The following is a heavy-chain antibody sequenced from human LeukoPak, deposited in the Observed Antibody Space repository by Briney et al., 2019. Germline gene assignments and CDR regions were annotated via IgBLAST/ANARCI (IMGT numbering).Heavy chain of an antibody. CDR1: GYTLTELS. CDR2: FDPEDGET. CDR3: ATDNVGYFDY. D-gene: IGHD2-15*01. J-gene: IGHJ4*02. V-gene: IGHV1-24*01. Sequence: AASVKVSCKVSGYTLTELSMHWVRQAPGKGLEWMGGFDPEDGETIYAQKFQGRVAMTEDTSTDSAYMELSSLRSEDTAVYYCATDNVGYFDYWGQGTLVTVSS.